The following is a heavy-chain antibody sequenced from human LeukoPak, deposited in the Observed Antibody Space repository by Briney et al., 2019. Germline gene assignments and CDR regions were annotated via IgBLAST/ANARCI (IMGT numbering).Heavy chain of an antibody. V-gene: IGHV5-10-1*01. CDR1: GYSFTSYW. Sequence: GESLKISCKGSGYSFTSYWISWVRQMPGKGLEWMGRIDPSDSYTNYSPSFQGHVTISADKSISTAYLQWSSLKASDTAMYYCARQRYYYGSGRPNAFDIRGQGTMVTVSS. CDR2: IDPSDSYT. CDR3: ARQRYYYGSGRPNAFDI. J-gene: IGHJ3*02. D-gene: IGHD3-10*01.